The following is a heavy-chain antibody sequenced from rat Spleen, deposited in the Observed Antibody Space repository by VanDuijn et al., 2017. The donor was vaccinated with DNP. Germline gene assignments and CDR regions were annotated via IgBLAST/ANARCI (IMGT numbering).Heavy chain of an antibody. J-gene: IGHJ2*01. Sequence: QVQLKESGPGLVQPSQTLSLTCTVSGFSLTKYGISWVRQTPGKGLDWVAAISSGGSSYYNSALKSRLSISRDTSKSQVFLKMNSLQTEDTAIYFCTRDWVDYWGQGVMVTVSS. CDR3: TRDWVDY. D-gene: IGHD5-1*01. V-gene: IGHV2S12*01. CDR1: GFSLTKYG. CDR2: ISSGGSS.